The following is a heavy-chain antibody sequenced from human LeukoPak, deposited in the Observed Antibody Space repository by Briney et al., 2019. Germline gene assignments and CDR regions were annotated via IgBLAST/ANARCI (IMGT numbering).Heavy chain of an antibody. D-gene: IGHD5-12*01. CDR1: GFTFSSYN. J-gene: IGHJ4*02. V-gene: IGHV3-21*06. CDR2: ITSSSSYI. CDR3: ARVEARGYDYGAFDS. Sequence: PGGSLRLSCAASGFTFSSYNMNWVRQAPGKGLEWVSSITSSSSYIYYADSVEGRFTISRDNAKNSLSLQMNSLRAEDTAVYYCARVEARGYDYGAFDSWGQGTLVTVSS.